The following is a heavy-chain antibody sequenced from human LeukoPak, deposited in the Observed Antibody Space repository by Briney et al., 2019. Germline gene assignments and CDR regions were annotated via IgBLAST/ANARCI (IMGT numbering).Heavy chain of an antibody. J-gene: IGHJ2*01. V-gene: IGHV3-30*02. CDR1: GFTFGSYG. CDR3: TKDKMENDFWSGYLFDL. D-gene: IGHD3-3*01. CDR2: IRFDGSNK. Sequence: PGGSLRLSCAASGFTFGSYGMHWVRQAPGKGLEWVAMIRFDGSNKNYGNSVRGRFTISRDNSKNTLHLQMNSLRAEDTAVYYCTKDKMENDFWSGYLFDLWGRGTLVTVSS.